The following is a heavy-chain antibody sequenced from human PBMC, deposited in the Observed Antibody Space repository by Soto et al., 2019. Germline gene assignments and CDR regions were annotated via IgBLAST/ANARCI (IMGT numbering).Heavy chain of an antibody. CDR1: GYTFTSYA. D-gene: IGHD1-26*01. CDR3: AATIVGATTFYY. Sequence: QVPLVQSGAEVKKPGASVKVSCKASGYTFTSYAMHWVRQAPGQRLEWMGWINAGNGNTKYSQKFQGRVTITRDTSASTAYMELSSLRSEDTAVYYCAATIVGATTFYYWGQGTLVTVSS. CDR2: INAGNGNT. V-gene: IGHV1-3*01. J-gene: IGHJ4*02.